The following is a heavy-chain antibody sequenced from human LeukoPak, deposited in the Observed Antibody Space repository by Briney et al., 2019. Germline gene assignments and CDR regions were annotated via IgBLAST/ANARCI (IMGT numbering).Heavy chain of an antibody. Sequence: PGGSLRLSCAASGFTFSSYGMHWVRQAPGKGLEWVAVIWYDGSNKYYADSVKGRFTISRDNSKNTLYLQMNSLRAEDTAVYYCPRANTYDSNYYYGMDVWGQGTTVTVSS. V-gene: IGHV3-33*01. CDR3: PRANTYDSNYYYGMDV. CDR2: IWYDGSNK. D-gene: IGHD5-12*01. J-gene: IGHJ6*02. CDR1: GFTFSSYG.